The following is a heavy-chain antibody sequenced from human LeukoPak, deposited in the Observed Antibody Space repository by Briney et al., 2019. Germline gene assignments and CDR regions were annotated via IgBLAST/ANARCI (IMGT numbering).Heavy chain of an antibody. CDR1: GYTFTSYY. V-gene: IGHV1-46*01. D-gene: IGHD1-20*01. Sequence: ASVKVSCKASGYTFTSYYMHWVRQAHGQGLEWMGVINPSGGSTSYAQKFQGRVTMTRDMSTSTVYMDLSSLSSEATAVYYCARDLNWNDAFDIWGQGTMVTASS. CDR2: INPSGGST. CDR3: ARDLNWNDAFDI. J-gene: IGHJ3*02.